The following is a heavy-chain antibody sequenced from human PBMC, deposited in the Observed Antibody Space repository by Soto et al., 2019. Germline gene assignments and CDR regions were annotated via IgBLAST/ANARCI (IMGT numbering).Heavy chain of an antibody. CDR3: ARHSSSSSYWFDP. D-gene: IGHD3-22*01. V-gene: IGHV5-10-1*01. CDR2: IDPSDSYC. Sequence: GESLNISCKTSGYTFDNFWITWVRQTPGKGLEGVGRIDPSDSYCDYSPSFEGRVTFSIDKSINTAYLQWNSLKASDTAVYFCARHSSSSSYWFDPWGRGTLVTVSS. CDR1: GYTFDNFW. J-gene: IGHJ5*02.